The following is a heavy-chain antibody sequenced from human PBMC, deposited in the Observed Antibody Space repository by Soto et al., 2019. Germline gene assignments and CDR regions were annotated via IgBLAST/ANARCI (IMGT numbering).Heavy chain of an antibody. CDR2: VYFSATT. Sequence: SETLSLTCTVSGGSISSSTYYWGWIRQPPGKGLEWIGSVYFSATTYYNPSLKSRLTFSEDASKNLFSLKLSSVTAADTAVYYCARHGLSSSGWTAAGFDYWGQGIVVTVSS. D-gene: IGHD6-19*01. CDR3: ARHGLSSSGWTAAGFDY. J-gene: IGHJ4*02. CDR1: GGSISSSTYY. V-gene: IGHV4-39*01.